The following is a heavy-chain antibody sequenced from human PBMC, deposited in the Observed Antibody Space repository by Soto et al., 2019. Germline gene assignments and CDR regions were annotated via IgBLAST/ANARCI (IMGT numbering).Heavy chain of an antibody. CDR3: AYSEVGVWGNGYGCFDS. J-gene: IGHJ4*02. Sequence: CGPPLGNPTAPLPLTCPFSGCSLSTSGVGVGWITAPQPTALEWLALIYCDDDKRYKTSLKTRLTITKDTSKNQVVLTMTNMDPVDTATYFCAYSEVGVWGNGYGCFDSWGQGTLVTVSS. CDR2: IYCDDDK. D-gene: IGHD5-18*01. CDR1: GCSLSTSGVG. V-gene: IGHV2-5*02.